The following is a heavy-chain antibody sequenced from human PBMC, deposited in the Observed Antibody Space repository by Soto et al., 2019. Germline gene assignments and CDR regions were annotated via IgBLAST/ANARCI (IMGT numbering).Heavy chain of an antibody. Sequence: QVQLVESGGGVVQPGRSLRLSCAASGFTFSACGMHWVRQSPGKGLEWVAVVSSEGGNYYYADSVKGRFTISRDNSKNTLYMQMNSLGAEETAVYYCAKEVGTATTAITTWNFDLWGRGTLVTVSS. CDR2: VSSEGGNY. D-gene: IGHD3-22*01. CDR3: AKEVGTATTAITTWNFDL. CDR1: GFTFSACG. V-gene: IGHV3-30*18. J-gene: IGHJ2*01.